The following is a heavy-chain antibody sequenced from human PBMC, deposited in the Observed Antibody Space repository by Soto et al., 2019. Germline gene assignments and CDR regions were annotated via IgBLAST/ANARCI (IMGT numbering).Heavy chain of an antibody. D-gene: IGHD3-3*01. V-gene: IGHV4-34*01. J-gene: IGHJ5*02. CDR3: ARNVGFGVVIYWFDP. CDR1: GGSFSGYY. CDR2: INHSGST. Sequence: PSETLSLTCAVYGGSFSGYYWSWIRQPPGKGLEWIGEINHSGSTNYNPSLKSRVTISVDTSKNQFSLKLSSVTAADTAVYYCARNVGFGVVIYWFDPWGQGTLVTVSS.